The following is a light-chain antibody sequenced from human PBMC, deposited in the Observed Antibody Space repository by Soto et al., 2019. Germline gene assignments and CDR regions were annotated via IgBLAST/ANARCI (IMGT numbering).Light chain of an antibody. J-gene: IGKJ1*01. CDR2: DAS. Sequence: DIHMAQAPCSLSASVVDRVTITCRASQNIRTWLSWYQQKPGKAPNLLIFDASSLHSGVPSRFSGSGSGTEFTLTITSLQPDDFATYYCQHYNPYSGPFGQGTKVDIK. V-gene: IGKV1-5*01. CDR1: QNIRTW. CDR3: QHYNPYSGP.